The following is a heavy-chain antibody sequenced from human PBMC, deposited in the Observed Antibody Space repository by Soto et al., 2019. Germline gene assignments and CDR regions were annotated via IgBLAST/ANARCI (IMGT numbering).Heavy chain of an antibody. CDR1: GFTFSSYA. D-gene: IGHD3-10*01. V-gene: IGHV3-30-3*01. Sequence: GGSLRLSCAASGFTFSSYAMHWVRQAPGKGLEWVAVISYDGSNKYYADSVKGRFTISRDNSKNTLYLQMNSLRAEDTAVYYCARGLLLWFGGLSHGMDVWGQGTTVTVSS. CDR2: ISYDGSNK. J-gene: IGHJ6*02. CDR3: ARGLLLWFGGLSHGMDV.